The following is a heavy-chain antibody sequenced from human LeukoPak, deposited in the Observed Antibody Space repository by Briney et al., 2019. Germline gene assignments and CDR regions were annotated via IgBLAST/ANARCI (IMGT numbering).Heavy chain of an antibody. V-gene: IGHV3-23*01. D-gene: IGHD3-9*01. CDR2: ISGSGGST. CDR3: ASTYYDILTGSFYFDY. J-gene: IGHJ4*02. CDR1: GFTFSSYA. Sequence: PGGSLRLSCAASGFTFSSYAMSLVRQAPGKGLEWVSAISGSGGSTYYADSVKGRFTISRDNSKNTLYLQMNSLRAEDTAVYYCASTYYDILTGSFYFDYWGQGTLVTVSS.